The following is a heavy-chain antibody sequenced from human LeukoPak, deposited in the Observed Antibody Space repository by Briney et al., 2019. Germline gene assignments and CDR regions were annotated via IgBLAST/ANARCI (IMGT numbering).Heavy chain of an antibody. J-gene: IGHJ6*03. CDR3: ARDPYSGNYGNYYYYYMDA. Sequence: GGSLRLSCATSGFTFNNYNMNWVRQAPGRALEWVSSITSSGTYIFYADSVKGRFTISRDNAKNSLYLQMNSLGPEDTAVYYCARDPYSGNYGNYYYYYMDAWGKGTTVTISS. CDR1: GFTFNNYN. D-gene: IGHD1-26*01. V-gene: IGHV3-21*01. CDR2: ITSSGTYI.